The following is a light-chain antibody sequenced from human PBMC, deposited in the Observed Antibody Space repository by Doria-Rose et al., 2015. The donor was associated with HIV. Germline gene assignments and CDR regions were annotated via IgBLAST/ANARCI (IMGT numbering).Light chain of an antibody. CDR2: WAS. CDR3: QQYYSTLRT. CDR1: QSVLYSSNNKNY. J-gene: IGKJ1*01. V-gene: IGKV4-1*01. Sequence: TQSPDSLAVSLGERATINCKSSQSVLYSSNNKNYLAWYQQKPGQPPKLLIYWASTRESGVPDRFSGSGSGTDFTLTISSPQAEDVAVYYCQQYYSTLRTFGQGTKVEIK.